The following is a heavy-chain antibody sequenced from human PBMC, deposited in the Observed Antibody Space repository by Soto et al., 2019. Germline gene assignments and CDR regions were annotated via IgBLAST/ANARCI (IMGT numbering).Heavy chain of an antibody. Sequence: EVQLVESGGGLVQPGGSLRLSCAASGFTFSSYWMHWVRQAPGKGLVWVSRINSDGSSTSYADSVKGRFTISRDNAKKTLCLQMNSLRAEDTAVDYCARGQIVVINWFDPWGQGTLVTVSS. D-gene: IGHD3-22*01. CDR2: INSDGSST. CDR1: GFTFSSYW. V-gene: IGHV3-74*01. J-gene: IGHJ5*02. CDR3: ARGQIVVINWFDP.